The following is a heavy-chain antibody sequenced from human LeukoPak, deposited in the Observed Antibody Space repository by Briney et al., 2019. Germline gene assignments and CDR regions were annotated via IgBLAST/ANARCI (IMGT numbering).Heavy chain of an antibody. D-gene: IGHD4-17*01. V-gene: IGHV3-23*01. J-gene: IGHJ4*02. CDR1: GVTLSNYA. CDR3: ARRGESTSYGDYRFDY. Sequence: GGSLRLSCAASGVTLSNYAMSWVRQAPGRGLEWVSAISGSSGLTYYADSVKGRFTISRDNSKNTLFLQMNSLRAEDTAVYYCARRGESTSYGDYRFDYWGQGTPVAVSS. CDR2: ISGSSGLT.